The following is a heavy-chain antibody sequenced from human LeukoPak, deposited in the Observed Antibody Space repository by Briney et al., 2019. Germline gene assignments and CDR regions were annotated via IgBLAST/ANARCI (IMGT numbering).Heavy chain of an antibody. CDR3: ARVPIAAAGTCWFDP. D-gene: IGHD6-13*01. CDR1: GGSISSYY. Sequence: PSETLSLTCTVSGGSISSYYWSWIRQPPGKGLEWIGHIYYSGSTNYNPSLKSRVTISVDTSKNQFSLKLSSVTAADTAVYYCARVPIAAAGTCWFDPWGQGTLVTVSS. J-gene: IGHJ5*02. CDR2: IYYSGST. V-gene: IGHV4-59*01.